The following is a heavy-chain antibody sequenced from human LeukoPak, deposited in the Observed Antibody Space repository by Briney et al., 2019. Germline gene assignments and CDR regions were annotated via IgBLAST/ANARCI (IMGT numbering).Heavy chain of an antibody. CDR3: ARETDTSGYYVDY. J-gene: IGHJ4*02. V-gene: IGHV3-74*01. Sequence: SRINYYGSSTSYPDSVKRRFTISRDNAKNTLYLQMNSLRAEDTAVYYCARETDTSGYYVDYWGQGTLVTVSS. CDR2: INYYGSST. D-gene: IGHD3-22*01.